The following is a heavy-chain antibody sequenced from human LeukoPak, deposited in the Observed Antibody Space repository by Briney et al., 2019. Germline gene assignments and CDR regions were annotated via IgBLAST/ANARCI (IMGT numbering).Heavy chain of an antibody. CDR1: GFTFSSYG. D-gene: IGHD6-13*01. J-gene: IGHJ6*02. Sequence: GGSLRLSCAASGFTFSSYGMHWVRQAPGKGLEWVAVISYDGSNKYYADSVKGRFTISRDNSKNTLYLQMNSLRAEDTAVYYCAKERSSWYISDYYYGMDVWGQGTTVTVSS. V-gene: IGHV3-30*18. CDR2: ISYDGSNK. CDR3: AKERSSWYISDYYYGMDV.